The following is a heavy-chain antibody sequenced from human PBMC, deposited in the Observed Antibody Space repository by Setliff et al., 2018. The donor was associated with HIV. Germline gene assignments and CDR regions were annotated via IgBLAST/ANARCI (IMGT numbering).Heavy chain of an antibody. CDR1: SESFTNYY. J-gene: IGHJ4*02. CDR3: ARHHELTAHGLFDS. D-gene: IGHD1-7*01. V-gene: IGHV4-34*01. Sequence: SETLSLTCTVDSESFTNYYWSWIRQPPGKGLEWIGEIDHGGSTYYNPSLKSRFTISVDVSKNQFSLKLTSVTAAGTAVYYCARHHELTAHGLFDSWGQGTLVTVSS. CDR2: IDHGGST.